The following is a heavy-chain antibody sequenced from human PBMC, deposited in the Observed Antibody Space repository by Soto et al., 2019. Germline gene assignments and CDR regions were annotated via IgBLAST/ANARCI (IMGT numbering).Heavy chain of an antibody. J-gene: IGHJ3*02. D-gene: IGHD3-3*01. V-gene: IGHV1-2*02. CDR2: INPNNGST. CDR1: GYTFTGYY. Sequence: ASVKVSCKASGYTFTGYYMHWVRQAPGQGLEWMGWINPNNGSTNYAQKFQGRVTITRDTSASTAYMELSSLRSEDTAVYYCARAIFGVVNSGAFDIWGQGTMVTVSS. CDR3: ARAIFGVVNSGAFDI.